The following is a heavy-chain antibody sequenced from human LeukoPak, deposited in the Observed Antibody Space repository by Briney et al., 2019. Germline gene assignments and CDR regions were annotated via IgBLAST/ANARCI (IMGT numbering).Heavy chain of an antibody. CDR2: ICYSGST. Sequence: SETLSLTCTVSGGSISSSYWSWIRQSPGKGLEWIGYICYSGSTNYNPSLQSRVTISVDTSKNQFSLKLSSVTAADTAVYYCARMYYDFWSGYYGGIDYWGQGTLVTVSS. D-gene: IGHD3-3*01. J-gene: IGHJ4*02. V-gene: IGHV4-59*08. CDR1: GGSISSSY. CDR3: ARMYYDFWSGYYGGIDY.